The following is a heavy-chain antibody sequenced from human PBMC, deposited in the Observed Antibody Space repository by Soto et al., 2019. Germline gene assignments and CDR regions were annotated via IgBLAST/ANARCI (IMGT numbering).Heavy chain of an antibody. CDR2: INHSGST. V-gene: IGHV4-34*01. CDR1: GGAFSGYY. J-gene: IGHJ5*02. D-gene: IGHD5-18*01. Sequence: PSETLSLTCAVYGGAFSGYYWIWIRQPPGKGLEWIGAINHSGSTNYNPSLKSRVTISVDTSKNQLSLKLRSVTTAAAAEYYWARAPPKDKAKTRSPTRWFDPWGQGTLVTVPQ. CDR3: ARAPPKDKAKTRSPTRWFDP.